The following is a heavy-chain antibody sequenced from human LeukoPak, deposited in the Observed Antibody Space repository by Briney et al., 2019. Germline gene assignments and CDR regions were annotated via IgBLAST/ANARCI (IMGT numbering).Heavy chain of an antibody. Sequence: GGSLRLSCAASGFTFSSYWMSWVRQSPGKGLEWVANIKPDGSEKYYVDSVKGRFTISRDNAKNALFLEMNSLRAEDTDVYYCARERMYSGSGSTFAYYDYWGQGTLVTVSS. V-gene: IGHV3-7*01. CDR2: IKPDGSEK. J-gene: IGHJ4*02. CDR3: ARERMYSGSGSTFAYYDY. CDR1: GFTFSSYW. D-gene: IGHD3-10*01.